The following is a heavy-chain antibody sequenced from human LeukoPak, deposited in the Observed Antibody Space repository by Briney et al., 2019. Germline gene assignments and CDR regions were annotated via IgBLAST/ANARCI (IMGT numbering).Heavy chain of an antibody. V-gene: IGHV3-11*01. D-gene: IGHD3-9*01. CDR1: GFTFSDYY. Sequence: GGSLRLSCAASGFTFSDYYMSWIRQAPGKGLGWVSYISSSGSTIYYADSVKGRSTISRDNAKNSLYLQMNSLRAEDTAVYYCARRVDDYDILTGYYTNWFDPWGQGTLVTVSS. CDR2: ISSSGSTI. CDR3: ARRVDDYDILTGYYTNWFDP. J-gene: IGHJ5*02.